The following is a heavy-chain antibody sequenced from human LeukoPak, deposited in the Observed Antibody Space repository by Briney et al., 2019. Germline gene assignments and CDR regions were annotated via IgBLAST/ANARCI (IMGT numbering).Heavy chain of an antibody. CDR1: NYTFTSYG. CDR3: ARGYSSSWRCDY. D-gene: IGHD6-13*01. V-gene: IGHV1-18*01. J-gene: IGHJ4*02. CDR2: ISTYNGNT. Sequence: ASVKVSCKASNYTFTSYGISWVRQAPGQGLEWMGWISTYNGNTNYAQKFQGRVTITADESTSTAYMELSSLRSEDTAVYYCARGYSSSWRCDYWGQGTLVTVSS.